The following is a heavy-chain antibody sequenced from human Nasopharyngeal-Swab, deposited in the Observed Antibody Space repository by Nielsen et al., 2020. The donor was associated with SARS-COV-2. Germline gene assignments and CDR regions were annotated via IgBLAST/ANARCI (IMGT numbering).Heavy chain of an antibody. CDR3: ARDSPITIFGVVITTPVDY. J-gene: IGHJ4*02. D-gene: IGHD3-3*01. Sequence: VRQAAGLLLGWGSYISGSSGTINYVDSVKGRFTISRDNAKNSLYLQMNSLRAEDTAVYYCARDSPITIFGVVITTPVDYWGQGTLVTVSS. CDR2: ISGSSGTI. V-gene: IGHV3-48*01.